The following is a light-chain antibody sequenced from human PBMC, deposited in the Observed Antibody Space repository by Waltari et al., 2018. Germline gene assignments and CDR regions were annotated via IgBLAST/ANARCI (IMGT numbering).Light chain of an antibody. Sequence: ELTQPPSVTVSPGQTARIACSGDALTDQYVHWYQQRPGRAPVVVIYKDTKRPSGIPERFSGSSSGKTVTLTISGVQAEDESDYYCQSADSTGSDVVFGGGTKLTVL. CDR1: ALTDQY. V-gene: IGLV3-25*03. CDR2: KDT. CDR3: QSADSTGSDVV. J-gene: IGLJ2*01.